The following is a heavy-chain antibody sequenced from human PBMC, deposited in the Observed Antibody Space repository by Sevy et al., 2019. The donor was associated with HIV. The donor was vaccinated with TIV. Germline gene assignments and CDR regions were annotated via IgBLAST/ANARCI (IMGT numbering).Heavy chain of an antibody. D-gene: IGHD3-9*01. J-gene: IGHJ4*02. CDR2: IGSSGPG. V-gene: IGHV4-4*08. Sequence: SETLSLTCNVSGASITSYYWSWIRQPPGKGLEWLGDIGSSGPGNYNPSLKSRVTLSVDTTKSHFSLKLRSVTAVDTAVYYCARSRYYFDSWGQGALVTVSS. CDR1: GASITSYY. CDR3: ARSRYYFDS.